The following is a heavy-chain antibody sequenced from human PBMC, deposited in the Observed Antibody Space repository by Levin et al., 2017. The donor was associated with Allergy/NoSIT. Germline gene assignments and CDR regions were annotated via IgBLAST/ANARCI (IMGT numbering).Heavy chain of an antibody. V-gene: IGHV4-39*07. CDR1: GGSISDDSYY. J-gene: IGHJ6*02. CDR2: IYYDGSA. Sequence: RTSETLSLTCTVSGGSISDDSYYWAWVRQPPGKGLEWVVSIYYDGSAYYNPSLKTRLTISVDTSKNQFSLRVNSVIAADTAVYYCAGEPNSPYYYHYGLDVWGPGTTVTVSS. D-gene: IGHD2/OR15-2a*01. CDR3: AGEPNSPYYYHYGLDV.